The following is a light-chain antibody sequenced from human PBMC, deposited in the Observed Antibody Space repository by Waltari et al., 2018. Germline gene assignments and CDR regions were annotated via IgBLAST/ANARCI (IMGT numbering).Light chain of an antibody. CDR3: QSFDSSLSVFV. CDR1: SSNIGAGYD. Sequence: QSVLTQPPSVSGAPGQRVTISCTGSSSNIGAGYDVHWYQQLPGTAPNLLIYGNSTRPSGVPDRFSGSKSGTSASLAITGLQAEDEADYYCQSFDSSLSVFVFGTGTKVTVL. CDR2: GNS. V-gene: IGLV1-40*01. J-gene: IGLJ1*01.